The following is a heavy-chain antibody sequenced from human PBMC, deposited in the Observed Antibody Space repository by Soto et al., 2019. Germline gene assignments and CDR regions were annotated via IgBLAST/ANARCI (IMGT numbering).Heavy chain of an antibody. CDR3: AREAVVVAAMIDY. J-gene: IGHJ4*02. D-gene: IGHD2-15*01. V-gene: IGHV4-61*01. Sequence: SETLSLTCTVSGGAVISGSYYFSWIRQPPGKGLEWIGYIYYSGSTNYNPSLKSRVTISVDTSKNQFSLKLSSVTAADTAVYYCAREAVVVAAMIDYWGQGTLVTVSS. CDR1: GGAVISGSYY. CDR2: IYYSGST.